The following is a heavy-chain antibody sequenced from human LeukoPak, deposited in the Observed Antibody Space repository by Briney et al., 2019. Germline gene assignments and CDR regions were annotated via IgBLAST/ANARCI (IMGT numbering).Heavy chain of an antibody. Sequence: GESLKISCKGSGYSFTSYWIGWVRQMPGKGLEWMGIIYPGDSDTRYSPSFQGQVTISADKSISTAYPQWSSLKASDTAMYYCARQPVYSYGSHYYYGMDVWGQGTTVTVSS. CDR3: ARQPVYSYGSHYYYGMDV. CDR2: IYPGDSDT. D-gene: IGHD5-18*01. V-gene: IGHV5-51*01. CDR1: GYSFTSYW. J-gene: IGHJ6*02.